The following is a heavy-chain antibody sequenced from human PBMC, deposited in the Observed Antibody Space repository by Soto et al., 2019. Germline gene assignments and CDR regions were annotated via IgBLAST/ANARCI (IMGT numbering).Heavy chain of an antibody. J-gene: IGHJ4*02. CDR3: ARHYYGSGSYYGRETLDY. Sequence: PSETLSLTCTVSGGSISSSSYYWGWIRQPPGKGLEWIGSIYYSGSTYYNPSLKSRVTISVDTSKNQFSLKLSSVTAADTAVYYCARHYYGSGSYYGRETLDYWGQGTLVTVSS. CDR2: IYYSGST. D-gene: IGHD3-10*01. CDR1: GGSISSSSYY. V-gene: IGHV4-39*01.